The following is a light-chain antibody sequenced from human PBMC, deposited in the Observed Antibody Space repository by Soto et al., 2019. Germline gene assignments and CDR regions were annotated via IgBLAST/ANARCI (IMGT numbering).Light chain of an antibody. CDR1: QSVSSY. Sequence: EIVLTQSPATLSLSPGERATLSCRASQSVSSYLAWYQQKPGQAPRLISYDASNRATGIPARFSGSGAGTYFTITISRLEPEDFAVYYCQQRGNWRTFGQGTKVEIK. CDR3: QQRGNWRT. CDR2: DAS. V-gene: IGKV3-11*01. J-gene: IGKJ1*01.